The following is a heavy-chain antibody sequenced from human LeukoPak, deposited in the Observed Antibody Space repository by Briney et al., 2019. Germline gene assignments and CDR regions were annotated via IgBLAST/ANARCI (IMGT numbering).Heavy chain of an antibody. J-gene: IGHJ4*02. Sequence: ASVKVSCEASGYTFTTSDINWVRQAAGQGLEWMGWMNPNSGNTGNAQKFPGRVTMTRNTSISAAYMELTSLTSEDTAVYFCARIAAPGNRRLNSWGQGTLVTVSS. CDR3: ARIAAPGNRRLNS. V-gene: IGHV1-8*01. CDR2: MNPNSGNT. D-gene: IGHD6-13*01. CDR1: GYTFTTSD.